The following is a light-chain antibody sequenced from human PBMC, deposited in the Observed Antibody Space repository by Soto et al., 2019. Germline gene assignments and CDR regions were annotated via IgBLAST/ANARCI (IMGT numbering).Light chain of an antibody. CDR2: KAS. Sequence: IQMTQSPSTLSASVGDRVTITCRASQSISSWLAWYQQKPGKAPKLLIYKASSLESGVPSRFSGSGSGTEFTLTISSLQPDDFATYSCQQYNSYWTFGQGTQVEIK. V-gene: IGKV1-5*03. CDR3: QQYNSYWT. CDR1: QSISSW. J-gene: IGKJ1*01.